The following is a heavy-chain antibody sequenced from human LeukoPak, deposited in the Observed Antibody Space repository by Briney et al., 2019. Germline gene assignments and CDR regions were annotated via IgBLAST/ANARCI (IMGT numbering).Heavy chain of an antibody. Sequence: GGSLRLSCAASGFTVSSNYMSWVRQAPGKGLEWVSVIYSGGSTYYADSVKGRFTISRDNSKNTLYLQMNSLRAEDTAVYYCARDGSWSKYYFDYWGQGTLVTVS. CDR1: GFTVSSNY. J-gene: IGHJ4*02. CDR3: ARDGSWSKYYFDY. CDR2: IYSGGST. D-gene: IGHD6-13*01. V-gene: IGHV3-66*01.